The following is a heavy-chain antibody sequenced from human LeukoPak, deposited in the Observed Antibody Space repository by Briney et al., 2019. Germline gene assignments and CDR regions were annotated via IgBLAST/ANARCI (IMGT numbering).Heavy chain of an antibody. CDR1: GFTFSRYE. CDR2: ISSSGSNI. Sequence: GWSLRLYCAASGFTFSRYEMNWVRQGPGNGLEWVSYISSSGSNIYYVDSGKGRFTISRDNAKNSLYLQMNSLRAEDTAVYYCALAYCSGRSCHRNGAFDIWGQGTKVTVSS. D-gene: IGHD2-15*01. CDR3: ALAYCSGRSCHRNGAFDI. V-gene: IGHV3-48*03. J-gene: IGHJ3*02.